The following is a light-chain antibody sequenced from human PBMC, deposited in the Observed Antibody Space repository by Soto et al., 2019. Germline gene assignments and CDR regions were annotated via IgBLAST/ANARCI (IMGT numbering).Light chain of an antibody. CDR3: QQYGRPGT. V-gene: IGKV3-20*01. CDR1: QSVGTF. J-gene: IGKJ1*01. Sequence: LSPGGSASLAFRASQSVGTFLAWYQQRSGQAPRLLIYGASTRASGIPDRFSGSGSGTDFTLTISRLEPEDFAVYYCQQYGRPGTFGQGTKVEIK. CDR2: GAS.